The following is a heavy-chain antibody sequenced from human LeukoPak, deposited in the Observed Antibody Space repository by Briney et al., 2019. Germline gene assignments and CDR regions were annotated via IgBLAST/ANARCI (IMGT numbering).Heavy chain of an antibody. CDR2: ISGSGGST. J-gene: IGHJ6*02. D-gene: IGHD2-2*03. CDR1: GFTFSSYA. V-gene: IGHV3-23*01. CDR3: AKDGGYCSSTSCPNYYYYGMDV. Sequence: PGGSLRLSCAASGFTFSSYAMSWVRQAPGKGLEWVSAISGSGGSTYYADSVKGRFTISRDNSKNTLYLQMNSLRAEDTAVYYCAKDGGYCSSTSCPNYYYYGMDVWGQGTTVTVSS.